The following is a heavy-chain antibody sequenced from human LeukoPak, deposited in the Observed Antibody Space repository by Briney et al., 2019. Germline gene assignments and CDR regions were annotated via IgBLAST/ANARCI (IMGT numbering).Heavy chain of an antibody. D-gene: IGHD6-6*01. Sequence: VASVKVSCKASGYTRTSYYINWVRQATGQGLEWMGWMNPNSGNTGYAQKFQGRVTMTRNTSISTAYMELSSLRSEDTAVYYCARVRYSSSSGADYFDYWGQGTLVTVSS. J-gene: IGHJ4*02. CDR2: MNPNSGNT. CDR1: GYTRTSYY. V-gene: IGHV1-8*01. CDR3: ARVRYSSSSGADYFDY.